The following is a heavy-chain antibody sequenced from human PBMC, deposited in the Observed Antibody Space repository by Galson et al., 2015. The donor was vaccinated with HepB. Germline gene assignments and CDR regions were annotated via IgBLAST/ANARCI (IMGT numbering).Heavy chain of an antibody. J-gene: IGHJ4*02. V-gene: IGHV4-38-2*02. CDR1: GYSISSGYY. Sequence: LSLTCTVSGYSISSGYYWGWIRQPPGKGLEWIGSIYHSGSTYYNPSLKSRVTISVDTSKNQFSLKLSSVTAADTAVYYCARDFIAAAGHFDYWGQGTLVTVSS. D-gene: IGHD6-13*01. CDR3: ARDFIAAAGHFDY. CDR2: IYHSGST.